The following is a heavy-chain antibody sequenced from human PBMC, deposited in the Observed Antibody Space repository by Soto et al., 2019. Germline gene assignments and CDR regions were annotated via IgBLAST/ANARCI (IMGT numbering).Heavy chain of an antibody. CDR1: GDSVSSNSAA. J-gene: IGHJ6*02. V-gene: IGHV6-1*01. Sequence: SQTLSLTCAISGDSVSSNSAAWNWIRQSPSRGLEWLGRTYYRSKWYNDYAVSVKSRITINPDTSKTQFSLQLHSVTPEDTAVYYGAREGGIAAAGTFYYYGMDDWGQGTTVTVSS. CDR3: AREGGIAAAGTFYYYGMDD. CDR2: TYYRSKWYN. D-gene: IGHD6-13*01.